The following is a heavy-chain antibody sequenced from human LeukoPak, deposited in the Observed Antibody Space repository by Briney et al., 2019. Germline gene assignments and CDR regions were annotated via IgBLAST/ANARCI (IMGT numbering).Heavy chain of an antibody. D-gene: IGHD3-10*01. J-gene: IGHJ6*02. CDR1: GGSISSGGYY. V-gene: IGHV4-31*03. Sequence: SQTLSLTCTVSGGSISSGGYYWSWIRQHPGKGLEWIGYIYYSGSTYYNPSLKSRVTISVDTSKNQFSLKLSSVTAADAAVYYCARDLSPVRGPYGMDVWGQGTTVTVSS. CDR3: ARDLSPVRGPYGMDV. CDR2: IYYSGST.